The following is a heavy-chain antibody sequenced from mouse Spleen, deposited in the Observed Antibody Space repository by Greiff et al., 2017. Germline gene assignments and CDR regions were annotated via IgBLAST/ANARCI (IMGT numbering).Heavy chain of an antibody. Sequence: VKLMESGPGLVAPSQSLSITCTISGFSLTSYGVHWVRQPPGKGLEWLVVIWSDGSTTYNSALKSRLSISKDNSKSQVFLKMNSLQTDDTAMYYCARHEASHEGFAYWGQGTLVTVSA. CDR3: ARHEASHEGFAY. J-gene: IGHJ3*01. D-gene: IGHD6-1*01. CDR1: GFSLTSYG. V-gene: IGHV2-6-1*01. CDR2: IWSDGST.